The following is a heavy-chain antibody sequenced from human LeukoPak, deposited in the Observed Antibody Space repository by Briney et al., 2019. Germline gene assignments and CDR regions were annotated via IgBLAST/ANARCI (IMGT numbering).Heavy chain of an antibody. D-gene: IGHD5-24*01. CDR3: AKDQSKSMATMEYFDY. Sequence: GGSLRLSCAASGFTFSSYGMHWVRQAPGKGLERVAVISYDGSNKYYADSVKGRFTISRDNSKNTLYLQMNSLRAEDTAVYYCAKDQSKSMATMEYFDYWGQGTLVTVSS. CDR2: ISYDGSNK. CDR1: GFTFSSYG. J-gene: IGHJ4*02. V-gene: IGHV3-30*18.